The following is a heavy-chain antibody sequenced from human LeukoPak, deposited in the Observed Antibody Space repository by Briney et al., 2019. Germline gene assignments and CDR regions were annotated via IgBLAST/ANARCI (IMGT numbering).Heavy chain of an antibody. V-gene: IGHV1-46*01. CDR3: ARAVVRGVISFGTQYYFDY. J-gene: IGHJ4*02. CDR1: GYTFTSYY. Sequence: GASVKVSCKASGYTFTSYYMHWVRQAPGQGLEWMGIINPSGGSTSYAQKFQGRVTMTRDMSTSTVYMELSSLRSEDTAVYYCARAVVRGVISFGTQYYFDYWGQGTLVTVSS. D-gene: IGHD3-10*01. CDR2: INPSGGST.